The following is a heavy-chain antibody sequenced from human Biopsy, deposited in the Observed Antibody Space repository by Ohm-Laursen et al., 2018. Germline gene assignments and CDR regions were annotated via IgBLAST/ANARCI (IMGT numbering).Heavy chain of an antibody. J-gene: IGHJ4*02. CDR1: GYTFTGYY. V-gene: IGHV1-2*02. CDR3: TTGGSGFYYPFDS. D-gene: IGHD3-22*01. Sequence: ASVKVSCKGVGYTFTGYYIHWVRQAPGQGLEWMGYIYPNNGDTKYAQNFQGRVTMARDTSVSTAYMDLTGLTSDDTAVYYCTTGGSGFYYPFDSWGQGTLVTVSS. CDR2: IYPNNGDT.